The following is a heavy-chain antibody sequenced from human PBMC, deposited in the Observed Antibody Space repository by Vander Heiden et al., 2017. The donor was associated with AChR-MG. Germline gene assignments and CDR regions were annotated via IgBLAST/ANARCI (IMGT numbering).Heavy chain of an antibody. CDR1: GFPFSSDG. CDR3: AKALSSSWYQVYYYYGMDV. Sequence: QVQLVESGGGVVQHGRSLRLSSAASGFPFSSDGMHWVRRAPGKGLEWVAVISYDGSNKNYADSVKSRFTISRDNFKNTPYLQINSLRAEDTAVYYCAKALSSSWYQVYYYYGMDVWGQGTTVTVSS. V-gene: IGHV3-30*18. D-gene: IGHD6-13*01. CDR2: ISYDGSNK. J-gene: IGHJ6*02.